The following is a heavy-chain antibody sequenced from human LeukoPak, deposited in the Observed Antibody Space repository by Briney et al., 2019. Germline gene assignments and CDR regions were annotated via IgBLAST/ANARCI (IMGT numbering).Heavy chain of an antibody. Sequence: SETLSLTCAVYGGSFSGYYWSWIRQPPGKGLEWIGEINHSGSTNYNPSLKSRVTISVDTSKNQFSLKLSSVTAADTAVYYCARLGDYSNYVFGYWYFDLWGRGTLVTVSS. V-gene: IGHV4-34*01. CDR2: INHSGST. D-gene: IGHD4-11*01. CDR3: ARLGDYSNYVFGYWYFDL. CDR1: GGSFSGYY. J-gene: IGHJ2*01.